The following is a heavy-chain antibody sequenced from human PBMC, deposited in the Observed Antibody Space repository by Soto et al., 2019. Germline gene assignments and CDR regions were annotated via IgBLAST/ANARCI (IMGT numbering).Heavy chain of an antibody. CDR2: VIPIFSIM. CDR1: GGTLSNYA. D-gene: IGHD3-3*01. Sequence: QVQLVQSGAEVQKPGSSVKVSCKASGGTLSNYAIAWVRLAPGQGLEWVGGVIPIFSIMKYAQKFQDRVTFTADDSTNTAYMELSSLTSEDTAVYYCASGRTIFGVVNFDYWGQGTLVTVSS. V-gene: IGHV1-69*01. CDR3: ASGRTIFGVVNFDY. J-gene: IGHJ4*02.